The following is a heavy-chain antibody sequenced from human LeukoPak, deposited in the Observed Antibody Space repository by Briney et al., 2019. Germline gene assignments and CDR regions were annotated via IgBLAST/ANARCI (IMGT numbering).Heavy chain of an antibody. Sequence: SETLSLTCTVSGGSISSYYWNWIRQPAGKGLEWIGRIHTSGSTNYNPSLKSRVTMSVDTSKNKFSLKLSSVTAADTAVCYCARVICSGGSCRFDYWGKGTLVTVSS. CDR2: IHTSGST. D-gene: IGHD2-15*01. J-gene: IGHJ4*02. V-gene: IGHV4-4*07. CDR3: ARVICSGGSCRFDY. CDR1: GGSISSYY.